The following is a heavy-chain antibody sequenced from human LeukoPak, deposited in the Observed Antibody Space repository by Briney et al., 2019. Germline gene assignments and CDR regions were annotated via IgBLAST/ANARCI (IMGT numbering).Heavy chain of an antibody. CDR3: ARRIVGATNLGYYYYYMDV. CDR1: GGSISSYY. J-gene: IGHJ6*03. Sequence: SETLSLTCTVSGGSISSYYWSWIRQPPGKGLEWIGYIYYSGSTNYNPSLKSRVTISVDTSKNQFSLKLRSVTAADTAVYYCARRIVGATNLGYYYYYMDVWGKGTTVTISS. V-gene: IGHV4-59*01. CDR2: IYYSGST. D-gene: IGHD1-26*01.